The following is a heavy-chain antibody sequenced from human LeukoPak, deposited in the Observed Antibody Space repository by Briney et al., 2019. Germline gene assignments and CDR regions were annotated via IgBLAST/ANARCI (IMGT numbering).Heavy chain of an antibody. J-gene: IGHJ4*02. D-gene: IGHD6-19*01. CDR3: AGAVAGTYFDY. Sequence: SETLSLTCTVSGGSISSYYWSWIRQPRGKGLEGIGYIYYSGSTNYNPSPKSRVTISVDTSKDQFSLKLSSVTAADTAVYYCAGAVAGTYFDYWGQGTLVTVSS. V-gene: IGHV4-59*08. CDR2: IYYSGST. CDR1: GGSISSYY.